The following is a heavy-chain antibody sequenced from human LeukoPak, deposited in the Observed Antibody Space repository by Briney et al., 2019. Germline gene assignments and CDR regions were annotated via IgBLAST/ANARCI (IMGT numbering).Heavy chain of an antibody. D-gene: IGHD2-21*01. CDR2: IRYDGSNK. CDR3: AKDPIGGETHFDY. Sequence: PGGSLRLSRAASGFTFSSYGMHWVRQAPGKGLEWVAFIRYDGSNKYYANSVKGRFTISRDNSKNALYLQMNSLRAEDTAVYYCAKDPIGGETHFDYWGQGTLVTVSS. V-gene: IGHV3-30*02. J-gene: IGHJ4*02. CDR1: GFTFSSYG.